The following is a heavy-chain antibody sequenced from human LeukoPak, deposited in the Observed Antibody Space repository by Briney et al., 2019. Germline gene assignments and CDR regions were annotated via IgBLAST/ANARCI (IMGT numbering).Heavy chain of an antibody. CDR2: IYTSGST. Sequence: SETLSLTCTASGGSISSYYWSWIRQPAGKGLEWIGRIYTSGSTNYNPSLKSRVTMSVDTSKNQFSLKLSSVTAADTAVYYCARDGERVLYGDYDRRYFDLWGRGTLVTVSS. J-gene: IGHJ2*01. D-gene: IGHD4-17*01. CDR3: ARDGERVLYGDYDRRYFDL. V-gene: IGHV4-4*07. CDR1: GGSISSYY.